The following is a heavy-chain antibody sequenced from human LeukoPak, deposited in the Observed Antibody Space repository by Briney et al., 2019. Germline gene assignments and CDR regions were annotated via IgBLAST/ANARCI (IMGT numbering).Heavy chain of an antibody. V-gene: IGHV3-48*03. J-gene: IGHJ4*02. CDR1: GFTFSSYE. CDR2: ISSSGSTI. Sequence: GGSLRLSCAASGFTFSSYEMNWVRQAPGKGLEWVSYISSSGSTIYYADSVKGRFTISRDNSKNTLYLQMNSLRAEDTAVYYCASAYSSGWYGYYFDYWGQGTLVTVSS. D-gene: IGHD6-19*01. CDR3: ASAYSSGWYGYYFDY.